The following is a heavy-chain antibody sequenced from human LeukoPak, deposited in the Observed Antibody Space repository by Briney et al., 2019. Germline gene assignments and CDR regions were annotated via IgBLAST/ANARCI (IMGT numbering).Heavy chain of an antibody. D-gene: IGHD3-16*01. Sequence: KPSETLSLTCTVSGGSISSYYWSWIRQPPGKGLEWIGYIYYGGSTNYNPSLKSRVTISVDTSKNQFSLTLSSVTAADTAVYYCARVETTMIRYWGQGTLVAVSS. J-gene: IGHJ4*02. CDR2: IYYGGST. V-gene: IGHV4-59*12. CDR3: ARVETTMIRY. CDR1: GGSISSYY.